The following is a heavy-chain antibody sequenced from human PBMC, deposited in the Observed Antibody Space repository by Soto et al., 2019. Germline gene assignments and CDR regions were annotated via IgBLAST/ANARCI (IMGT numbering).Heavy chain of an antibody. V-gene: IGHV1-69*13. Sequence: ASVKVSCKASGGTFSSYAISWVRQAPGQGLEWMGGIIPIFGTANYAQKFQGRVTITADESTSTAYMELSSLRSEDTAVYYCANGDYVENYFDYWGKGTLVTVSS. J-gene: IGHJ4*02. CDR3: ANGDYVENYFDY. CDR2: IIPIFGTA. CDR1: GGTFSSYA. D-gene: IGHD4-17*01.